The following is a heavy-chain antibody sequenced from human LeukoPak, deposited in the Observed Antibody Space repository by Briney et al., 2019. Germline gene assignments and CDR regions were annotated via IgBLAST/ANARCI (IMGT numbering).Heavy chain of an antibody. Sequence: TAGSLRLSCAASGFTFSDYYMSWLRQAPGKGLEWVSYITRSGYKYYADSVKGRITISTDNAKNSLDLQMNGLRAEDTAVYYCARGVMTIFGVVKFLDYWGQGTLVTVSS. J-gene: IGHJ4*02. CDR2: ITRSGYK. CDR3: ARGVMTIFGVVKFLDY. V-gene: IGHV3-11*01. D-gene: IGHD3-3*01. CDR1: GFTFSDYY.